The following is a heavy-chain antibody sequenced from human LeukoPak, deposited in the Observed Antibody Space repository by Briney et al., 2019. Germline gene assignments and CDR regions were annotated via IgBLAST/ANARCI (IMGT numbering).Heavy chain of an antibody. Sequence: PGGSLRLSCAASGFTFSSYTMNWVRQAPGKGLEWVSYISSSSSSIYYADSVKGRFTISRDNAKNSLYLQLNSLRDEDTAVYYCSRVDYDSGAYYPSDYWGQGTLVTVSS. CDR1: GFTFSSYT. CDR3: SRVDYDSGAYYPSDY. J-gene: IGHJ4*02. CDR2: ISSSSSSI. V-gene: IGHV3-48*02. D-gene: IGHD3-10*01.